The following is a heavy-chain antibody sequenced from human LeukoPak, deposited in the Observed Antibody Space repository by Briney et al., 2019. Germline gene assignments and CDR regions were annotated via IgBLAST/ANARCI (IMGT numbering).Heavy chain of an antibody. D-gene: IGHD3-3*01. CDR1: GGTFSSYA. V-gene: IGHV1-69*13. Sequence: SVKVSCKASGGTFSSYAISWVRQAPGQGLEWMGGIIPIFGTANYAQKFQGRVTITADESTSTAYMELSSLRSEDTAVYYCAREPIRGEWLSIPRYYFDYWGQGTLVTVSS. CDR3: AREPIRGEWLSIPRYYFDY. J-gene: IGHJ4*02. CDR2: IIPIFGTA.